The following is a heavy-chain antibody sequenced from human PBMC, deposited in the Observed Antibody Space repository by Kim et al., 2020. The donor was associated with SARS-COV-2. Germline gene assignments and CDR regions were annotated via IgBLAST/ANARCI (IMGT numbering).Heavy chain of an antibody. CDR1: GFTFSSYG. Sequence: GGSLRLSCAASGFTFSSYGMHWVRQAPGKGLEWVAVIWYDGSNKYYADSVKGRFTISRDNSKNTLYLQMNSLRAEDTAVYYCAKAPKAAGSHSVVLPLYGMDVWGQGTTVTVSS. J-gene: IGHJ6*02. CDR2: IWYDGSNK. D-gene: IGHD6-25*01. V-gene: IGHV3-33*06. CDR3: AKAPKAAGSHSVVLPLYGMDV.